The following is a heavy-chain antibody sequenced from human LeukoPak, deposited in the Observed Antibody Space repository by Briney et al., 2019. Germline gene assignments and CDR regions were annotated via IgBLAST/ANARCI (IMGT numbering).Heavy chain of an antibody. CDR1: GGSISSYY. V-gene: IGHV4-34*01. CDR2: INHSGST. D-gene: IGHD4/OR15-4a*01. J-gene: IGHJ4*02. Sequence: PSETLSLTCTVSGGSISSYYWSWIRQPPGKGLEWIGEINHSGSTNYNPSLKSRVTISVDTSKNQFSLKLSSVTAADTAVYYCASGGLTTFDYWGQGTLVTVSS. CDR3: ASGGLTTFDY.